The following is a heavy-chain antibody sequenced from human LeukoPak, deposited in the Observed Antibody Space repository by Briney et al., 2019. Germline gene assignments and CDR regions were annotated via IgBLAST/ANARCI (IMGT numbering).Heavy chain of an antibody. V-gene: IGHV3-30*18. CDR2: ISYDGSNK. CDR1: GFTFSTYA. Sequence: PGRSLRLSCAASGFTFSTYAMHWVRQAPGKGLEWVAVISYDGSNKYYVDSVKGRFTISRDNSKNTLYLQMNTLRAEDTAVYYCAKDVSWNWFDPWGQGTLVTVSS. CDR3: AKDVSWNWFDP. J-gene: IGHJ5*02.